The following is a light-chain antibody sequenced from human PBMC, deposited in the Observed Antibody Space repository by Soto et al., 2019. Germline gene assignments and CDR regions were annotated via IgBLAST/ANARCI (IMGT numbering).Light chain of an antibody. J-gene: IGLJ3*02. CDR1: SSDVGGYNY. Sequence: QSALTQPPSASGSPGQSVTISCTGTSSDVGGYNYVSWYQQYPGRAPKLMIYEVTKRPSGVPDRVSGSKSGNTASLTVSGLLAEDEADYYCSSYAASNNCYFVFGGGTELTVL. CDR3: SSYAASNNCYFV. CDR2: EVT. V-gene: IGLV2-8*01.